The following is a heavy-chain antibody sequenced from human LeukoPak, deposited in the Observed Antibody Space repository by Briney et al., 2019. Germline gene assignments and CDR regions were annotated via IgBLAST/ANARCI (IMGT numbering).Heavy chain of an antibody. Sequence: PGGSLRLSCAASGFTFSGYSMNWVRQSPGKGLEWVSSISSSSTYIYYADSVKGRFTISRDNAKNSLYLQMNSLRAEDTAVYYCASDPYSGLFDYWGQGTLVTVSS. J-gene: IGHJ4*02. V-gene: IGHV3-21*01. CDR1: GFTFSGYS. D-gene: IGHD4-11*01. CDR3: ASDPYSGLFDY. CDR2: ISSSSTYI.